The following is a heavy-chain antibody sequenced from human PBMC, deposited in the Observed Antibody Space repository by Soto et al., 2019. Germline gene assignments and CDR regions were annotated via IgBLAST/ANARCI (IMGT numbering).Heavy chain of an antibody. V-gene: IGHV3-23*01. Sequence: EVQLLESGGGLVQPGGSLRLSCAASGFTFSSYAMTWVRQAPGKGLEWVSALSGSGVSTYYADSVKGRFTISRDNSKNTRYLHMNSLRAEDTAVYYCAKGGGSKDYYDTSGYYLYYYYAMDVWGQGTTVTVSS. D-gene: IGHD3-22*01. J-gene: IGHJ6*02. CDR2: LSGSGVST. CDR1: GFTFSSYA. CDR3: AKGGGSKDYYDTSGYYLYYYYAMDV.